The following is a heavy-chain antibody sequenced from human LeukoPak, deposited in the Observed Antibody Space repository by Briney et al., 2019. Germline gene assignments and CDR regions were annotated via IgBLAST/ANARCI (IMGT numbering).Heavy chain of an antibody. CDR1: GYTFTSYY. J-gene: IGHJ5*02. V-gene: IGHV1-2*02. CDR2: INPHSGGT. CDR3: AGDGTVDLDNWFDP. D-gene: IGHD2-2*03. Sequence: ASVKVSCKASGYTFTSYYIHWVRQAPGQGLEWMGWINPHSGGTNYAQKFQGRVTMTRDTSIITAYMELSGLRSGDTAVYYCAGDGTVDLDNWFDPWGQGTLVTVSS.